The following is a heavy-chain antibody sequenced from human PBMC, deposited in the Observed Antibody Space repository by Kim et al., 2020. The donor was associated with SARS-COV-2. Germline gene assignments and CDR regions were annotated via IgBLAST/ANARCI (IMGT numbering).Heavy chain of an antibody. J-gene: IGHJ4*02. Sequence: SETLSLTCTVSGGSISSYYWSWIRQPPGKGLEWIGYIYYSGSTNYNPSLKSRVTISVDTSKNQFSLKLSSVTAADTAVYYCARATTTVVMSAFDYWGQGTLVTVSS. CDR2: IYYSGST. CDR3: ARATTTVVMSAFDY. CDR1: GGSISSYY. V-gene: IGHV4-59*01. D-gene: IGHD4-17*01.